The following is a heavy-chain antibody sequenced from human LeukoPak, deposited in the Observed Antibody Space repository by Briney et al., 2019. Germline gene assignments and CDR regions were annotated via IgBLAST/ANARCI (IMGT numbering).Heavy chain of an antibody. CDR3: AKGGSRFFEWSPLDY. Sequence: GGSLRLSCAASGFTFSSYAMSWVRQAPGKGLEWVSDISGSGTTTNYADSVKGRFTISRDNSKNTLYLQMNSLRAEDTAVYYCAKGGSRFFEWSPLDYWGQGTLVTVSS. J-gene: IGHJ4*02. CDR2: ISGSGTTT. D-gene: IGHD3-3*01. V-gene: IGHV3-23*01. CDR1: GFTFSSYA.